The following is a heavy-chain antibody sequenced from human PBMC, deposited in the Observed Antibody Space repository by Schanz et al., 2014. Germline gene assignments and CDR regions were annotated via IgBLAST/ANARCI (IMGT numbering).Heavy chain of an antibody. D-gene: IGHD6-13*01. J-gene: IGHJ4*02. CDR3: ARDGVDAAAGGNY. Sequence: QVQLVQSGAEMKKPGASVKVSCKASGYTFTNFFLHWVRQAPGQGLEWMGIINPIGGSTTYAQKFRGAVTLTTDTSTDTAYLELTSLRSEDTAVYYCARDGVDAAAGGNYWGQGTLVTVSS. V-gene: IGHV1-46*03. CDR1: GYTFTNFF. CDR2: INPIGGST.